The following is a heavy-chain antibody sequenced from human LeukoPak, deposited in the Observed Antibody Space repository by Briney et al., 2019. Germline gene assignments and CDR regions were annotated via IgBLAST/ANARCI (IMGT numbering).Heavy chain of an antibody. V-gene: IGHV1-2*02. CDR2: INPNSGGT. CDR1: GYTFTGYY. Sequence: GASVTVSCKASGYTFTGYYMHWVRQAPGQGLEWMGWINPNSGGTNYAQKFQGRVTMTRDTSISTAYMELSRLRSDDTAVYYCARVRGRGSRLNWFDPWGQGTLVTVSS. CDR3: ARVRGRGSRLNWFDP. J-gene: IGHJ5*02. D-gene: IGHD5-12*01.